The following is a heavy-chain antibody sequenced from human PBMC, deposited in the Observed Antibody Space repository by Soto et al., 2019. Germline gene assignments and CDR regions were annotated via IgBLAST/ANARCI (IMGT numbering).Heavy chain of an antibody. CDR2: ISYEGSDK. J-gene: IGHJ1*01. D-gene: IGHD2-15*01. V-gene: IGHV3-30*18. Sequence: QVQLVESGGGVVQPGRSLRLSCAASGFTFSSYGMHWVRQAPGKGLEWVAVISYEGSDKYYADSVKGRFTISRDNSNNRLYLEMGSVRAEDTAVYYCAKGVVVATTCFQHWGQGTLVTVSS. CDR1: GFTFSSYG. CDR3: AKGVVVATTCFQH.